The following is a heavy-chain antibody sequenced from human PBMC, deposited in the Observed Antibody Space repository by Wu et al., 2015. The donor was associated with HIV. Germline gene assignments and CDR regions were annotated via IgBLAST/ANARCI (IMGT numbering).Heavy chain of an antibody. CDR2: MNPKSGSA. J-gene: IGHJ1*01. D-gene: IGHD1-26*01. V-gene: IGHV1-8*02. CDR3: VRVGVLMTSAETMEYFQY. CDR1: GYTFNVFN. Sequence: QVQLLQSGPEVRKPGASVKVSCKISGYTFNVFNINWVRQISGRELEWMGWMNPKSGSAAHSQQFQGRVSMTRDISISTAYLEVNSLASKDTAVYYCVRVGVLMTSAETMEYFQYWGQGTQVTVSS.